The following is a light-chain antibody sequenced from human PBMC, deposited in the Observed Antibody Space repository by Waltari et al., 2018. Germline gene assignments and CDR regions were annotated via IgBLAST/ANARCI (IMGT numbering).Light chain of an antibody. CDR2: EVF. CDR1: SSDVGNDNF. J-gene: IGLJ1*01. V-gene: IGLV2-23*02. Sequence: QSALTQPASVSGSPGQSITISCTGTSSDVGNDNFVSWYQHHPGKAPKLDIYEVFKRPPGLSGRFSVPQSGTTATLSISGLQAEDEADYYCCSYTSSSTFIFGTGTKVTVL. CDR3: CSYTSSSTFI.